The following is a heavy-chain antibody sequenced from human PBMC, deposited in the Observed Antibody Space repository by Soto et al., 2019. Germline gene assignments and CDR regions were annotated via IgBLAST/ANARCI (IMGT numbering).Heavy chain of an antibody. Sequence: QVQLVESGGGVVQPGRSLRLSCAASGFTFSSYAMHWVRQAPGKGLEWVAVISYDGSNKYYADSVKGRFTISRDNSKNTLYLQMNSLRAEDTAVYYCARGIPPSTYCSGGSCYWEGGIGYWGQGTLVTVSS. CDR3: ARGIPPSTYCSGGSCYWEGGIGY. D-gene: IGHD2-15*01. CDR1: GFTFSSYA. J-gene: IGHJ4*02. V-gene: IGHV3-30-3*01. CDR2: ISYDGSNK.